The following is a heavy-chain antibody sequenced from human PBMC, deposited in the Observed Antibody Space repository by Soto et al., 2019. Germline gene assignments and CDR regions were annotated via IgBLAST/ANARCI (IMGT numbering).Heavy chain of an antibody. CDR1: GFTFDDYA. J-gene: IGHJ4*02. CDR3: AKDSYSSGWYNPKGHDFDY. V-gene: IGHV3-9*01. D-gene: IGHD6-19*01. CDR2: ISWNSGSI. Sequence: EVQLVESGGGLVQPGRSLRLSCAASGFTFDDYAMHWVRQAPGKGLEWVSGISWNSGSIGYADSVKGRFTISRDNAKNSLYLQMNSLRAEDTALYYCAKDSYSSGWYNPKGHDFDYWGQGTLVTVSS.